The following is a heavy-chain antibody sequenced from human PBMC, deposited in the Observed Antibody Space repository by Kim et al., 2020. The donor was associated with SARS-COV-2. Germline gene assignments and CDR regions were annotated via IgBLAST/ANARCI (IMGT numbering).Heavy chain of an antibody. J-gene: IGHJ4*02. Sequence: GGSLRLSCAASGFTFGSYSMNWVRQAPGKGLEWISYIDYSSHTKHYVNSVLGRFNISRDNAENSLYLQMNSLSAEDTAVYYCARDSLVDSRGYWSPIPGFWGQGTLLTVSS. CDR1: GFTFGSYS. CDR3: ARDSLVDSRGYWSPIPGF. CDR2: IDYSSHTK. V-gene: IGHV3-48*04. D-gene: IGHD3-22*01.